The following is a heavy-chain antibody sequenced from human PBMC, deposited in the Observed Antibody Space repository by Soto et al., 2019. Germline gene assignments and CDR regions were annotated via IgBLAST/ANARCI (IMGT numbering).Heavy chain of an antibody. V-gene: IGHV1-69*06. CDR2: IIPLFGTP. CDR1: GGTFSNYA. D-gene: IGHD6-13*01. CDR3: AKGAMGTIAATGFDY. Sequence: QVQLVQSGAEVKKPGSSVKVSCKASGGTFSNYAINWMRQAPGQGLEWMGGIIPLFGTPNYAQKFQGRVTITADRSTSSGYMELSSLRSDDTAVYYCAKGAMGTIAATGFDYWGQGTLVTVAS. J-gene: IGHJ4*02.